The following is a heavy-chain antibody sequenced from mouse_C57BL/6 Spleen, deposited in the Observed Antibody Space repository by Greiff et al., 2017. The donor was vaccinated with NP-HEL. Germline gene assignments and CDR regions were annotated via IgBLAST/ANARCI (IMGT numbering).Heavy chain of an antibody. CDR1: GYTFTSYW. J-gene: IGHJ4*01. D-gene: IGHD2-1*01. Sequence: QVQLQQSGAELVKPGASVKMSCKASGYTFTSYWITWVKQRPGQGLEWIGDIYPGSGSTNYNEKFKSKATLTVDTSSSTAYMQLSSLTSEDSAVYYCARSDGNYGYYAMDYWGQGTSVTVSS. CDR2: IYPGSGST. CDR3: ARSDGNYGYYAMDY. V-gene: IGHV1-55*01.